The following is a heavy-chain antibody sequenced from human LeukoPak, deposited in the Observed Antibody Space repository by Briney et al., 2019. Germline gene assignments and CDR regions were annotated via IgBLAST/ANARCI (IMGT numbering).Heavy chain of an antibody. V-gene: IGHV4-38-2*02. CDR2: IYHSGST. D-gene: IGHD3-22*01. CDR3: ARVRDDSSGYYYYYYGMDV. Sequence: SETLSLTCTVSGYSISSGYYWGWIRQPPGKGLEWIGSIYHSGSTYYNPSLKSRVTISVDTSKSQFSLKLSSVTAADTAVYYCARVRDDSSGYYYYYYGMDVWGQGTTVTVSS. J-gene: IGHJ6*02. CDR1: GYSISSGYY.